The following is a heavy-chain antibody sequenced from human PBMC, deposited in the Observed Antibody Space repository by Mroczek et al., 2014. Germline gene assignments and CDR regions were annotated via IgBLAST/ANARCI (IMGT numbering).Heavy chain of an antibody. CDR1: ASTSILI. D-gene: IGHD1-26*01. CDR3: ARYYWGAFDY. CDR2: ISPYSSYT. J-gene: IGHJ4*01. Sequence: QVQLVESGGGLVQPGGLTPFVLVQLLASTSILIISTGCVRPRVRAWNGLRSISPYSSYTSYADSVKGRFTISADTSKNXAYLQMNSLRAEDTAVYYCARYYWGAFDYWGQGPWSPSP. V-gene: IGHV3-30-3*01.